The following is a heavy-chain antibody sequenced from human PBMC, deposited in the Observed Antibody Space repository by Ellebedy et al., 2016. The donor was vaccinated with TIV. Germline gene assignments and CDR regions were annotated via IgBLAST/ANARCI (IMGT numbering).Heavy chain of an antibody. V-gene: IGHV5-51*01. CDR3: ARLGLYSSGWSDAEYFQH. D-gene: IGHD6-19*01. CDR1: GYSFTSYW. Sequence: PGGSLRLSCKGSGYSFTSYWIGWVRQMPGKGLEWMGIIYPGDSDTRYSPSFQGQVTISADKSISTAYLQWSSLKASDTAMYYCARLGLYSSGWSDAEYFQHWGQGTLVTVSS. CDR2: IYPGDSDT. J-gene: IGHJ1*01.